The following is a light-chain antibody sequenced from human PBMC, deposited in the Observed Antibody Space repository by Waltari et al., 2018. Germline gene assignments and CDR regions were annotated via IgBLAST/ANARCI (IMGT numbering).Light chain of an antibody. Sequence: QSVLTQPPSVSAAPGQMAAISSSGGPSHVEHNFFSWYQQLPGTAPKLLIYDDSRRPSGIPDRFSGSKSGTSATLAITGLQTGDEADYYCGAWDSSLTAGVFGEGTKLTVL. CDR3: GAWDSSLTAGV. CDR2: DDS. J-gene: IGLJ3*02. CDR1: PSHVEHNF. V-gene: IGLV1-51*01.